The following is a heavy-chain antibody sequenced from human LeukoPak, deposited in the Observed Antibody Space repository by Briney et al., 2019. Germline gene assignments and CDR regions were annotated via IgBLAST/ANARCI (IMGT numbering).Heavy chain of an antibody. D-gene: IGHD1-26*01. CDR3: ARDTVGATRVALDY. Sequence: GASVKVSCKASGYTFTSYAMNWVRQAPGQGLEWMGWISAYNGNTNYAQKLQGRVTMTTDTSTSTAYMELRNLRSDDTAVYYCARDTVGATRVALDYWGQGTLVTVSS. V-gene: IGHV1-18*01. CDR1: GYTFTSYA. J-gene: IGHJ4*02. CDR2: ISAYNGNT.